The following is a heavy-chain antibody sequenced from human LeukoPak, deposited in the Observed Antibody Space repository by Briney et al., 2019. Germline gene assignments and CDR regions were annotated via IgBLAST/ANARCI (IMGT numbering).Heavy chain of an antibody. CDR2: IIPNFATT. V-gene: IGHV1-69*13. D-gene: IGHD2-15*01. CDR3: ARGVCNGGRCYSRY. CDR1: VGTFSSYI. J-gene: IGHJ4*02. Sequence: SVKVSCKASVGTFSSYIVTWVRQAPGQGLEWVGGIIPNFATTNHAQKFQGRVTITADESRTTAYMELSSLRSDDTAVYYCARGVCNGGRCYSRYWGQGTLVTVSS.